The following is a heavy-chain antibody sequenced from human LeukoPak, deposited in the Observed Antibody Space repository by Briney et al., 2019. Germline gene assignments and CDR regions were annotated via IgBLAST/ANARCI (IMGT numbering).Heavy chain of an antibody. D-gene: IGHD5-18*01. V-gene: IGHV4-38-2*02. Sequence: PSETLSLTCTVSGDSISSGNYWGWIRQPPGKGLEWIGSIFHTGSTYFNLSLKSRVTISVDTSKNQFSLRLSSVTAADTAVYYCARVQLSDAFDIWGQGTMVTVSS. CDR3: ARVQLSDAFDI. J-gene: IGHJ3*02. CDR1: GDSISSGNY. CDR2: IFHTGST.